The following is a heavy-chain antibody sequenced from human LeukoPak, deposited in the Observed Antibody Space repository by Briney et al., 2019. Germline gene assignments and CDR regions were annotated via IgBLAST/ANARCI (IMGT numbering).Heavy chain of an antibody. CDR1: GFTFSSYA. V-gene: IGHV3-23*01. CDR3: ANPLHTIFGPAGAFDI. CDR2: ISGSGGST. D-gene: IGHD3-3*01. Sequence: PGGSLRLSCAASGFTFSSYAMSWVRQAPGKGLEWVSAISGSGGSTYYADSVKGRFTISRDNSKNTLYLQSNSLRAEDTAVYYCANPLHTIFGPAGAFDIWGQGTMVTVSS. J-gene: IGHJ3*02.